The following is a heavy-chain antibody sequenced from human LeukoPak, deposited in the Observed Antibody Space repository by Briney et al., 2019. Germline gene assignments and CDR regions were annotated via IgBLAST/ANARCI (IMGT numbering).Heavy chain of an antibody. CDR1: GGSISSYY. D-gene: IGHD1-1*01. V-gene: IGHV4-4*07. J-gene: IGHJ5*02. Sequence: PSETLSLTCTVSGGSISSYYWSWIRQPAGKGLEWIGRIYTSGSTNYNPSLKSRVTMSVDTSKNQFSLKLSSVTAADTAVYYCARDFGGSTTGTTTFDPWGRGTLVTVSS. CDR3: ARDFGGSTTGTTTFDP. CDR2: IYTSGST.